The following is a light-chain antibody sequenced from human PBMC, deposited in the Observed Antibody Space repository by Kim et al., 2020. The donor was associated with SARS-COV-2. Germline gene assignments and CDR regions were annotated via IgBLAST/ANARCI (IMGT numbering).Light chain of an antibody. CDR1: SSDVGSYNY. CDR3: CSYAGNYKVI. CDR2: DVN. J-gene: IGLJ2*01. Sequence: GQSVTISCTGTSSDVGSYNYVSWYQQHPGKAPKLMIYDVNKRPSGVPDRFSGSKSGNTASLTISGLQAEDEADYYCCSYAGNYKVIFGGGTQLTVL. V-gene: IGLV2-11*01.